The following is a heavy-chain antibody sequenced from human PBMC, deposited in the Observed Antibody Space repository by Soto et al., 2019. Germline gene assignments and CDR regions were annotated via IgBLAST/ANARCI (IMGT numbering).Heavy chain of an antibody. J-gene: IGHJ4*02. CDR1: GFTFSSYG. D-gene: IGHD3-9*01. V-gene: IGHV3-33*01. CDR3: ARDPGYFDWLQYYFDY. CDR2: IWYDGSNK. Sequence: QVQLVESGGGVVQPGRSLRLSCAASGFTFSSYGMRWVRQAPGKGLEWVAVIWYDGSNKYYADSVKGRFTISRDNSKNTLYLQMNSLRAEDTAVYYCARDPGYFDWLQYYFDYWGQGTLVTVSS.